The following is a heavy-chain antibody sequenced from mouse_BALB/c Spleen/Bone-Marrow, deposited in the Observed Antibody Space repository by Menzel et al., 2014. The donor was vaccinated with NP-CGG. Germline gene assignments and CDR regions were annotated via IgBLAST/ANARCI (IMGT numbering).Heavy chain of an antibody. CDR3: VRSDGGWVYRL. Sequence: EESGGRLVTPGTPLTLTCTVSGFSLSIYAMSWVRQAPGKGLESIGYINTLNTTCYASWAKGRFTISKTSTTVTLKMTSLTTEDTATYFWVRSDGGWVYRLWGQGTLVT. D-gene: IGHD1-1*02. CDR1: GFSLSIYA. J-gene: IGHJ3*02. V-gene: IGHV5-6-5*01. CDR2: INTLNTT.